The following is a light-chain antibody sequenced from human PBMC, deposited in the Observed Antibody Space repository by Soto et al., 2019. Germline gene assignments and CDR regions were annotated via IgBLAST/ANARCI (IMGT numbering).Light chain of an antibody. J-gene: IGKJ1*01. CDR3: HQYGSSPPRT. Sequence: FLAQSSGPLSLSPGEGATLSWRACQSVSSNYFAWYQQKPGQAPTRRIYGASSSATGIPDKISGSGAGTDYTLTKSSLVAEDYAGYYCHQYGSSPPRTFGQGTKVDIK. V-gene: IGKV3-20*01. CDR1: QSVSSNY. CDR2: GAS.